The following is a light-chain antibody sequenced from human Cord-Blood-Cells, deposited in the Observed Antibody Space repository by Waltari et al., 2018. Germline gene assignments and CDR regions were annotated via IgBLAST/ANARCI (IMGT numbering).Light chain of an antibody. V-gene: IGKV1-33*01. CDR3: QQYDDLPYT. CDR2: DAS. CDR1: QDISNY. Sequence: DLQMTQSPSSLSASVGDRVTITYHASQDISNYLNWYQQKQGRAPKLLIYDASNLETGFPSRFRGSGSGTDSTFTISSLQPEKSASYYRQQYDDLPYTFGQGTKLEIK. J-gene: IGKJ2*01.